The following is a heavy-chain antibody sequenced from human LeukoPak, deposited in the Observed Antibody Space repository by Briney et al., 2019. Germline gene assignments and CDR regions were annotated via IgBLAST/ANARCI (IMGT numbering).Heavy chain of an antibody. D-gene: IGHD4-17*01. Sequence: ASVKVSCKASGYTFTGYYMHWVRQAPGQGLEWMGWINPNSGGTNYAQKFQGRVTMTRDTSLSTAYMELSRLISDDAAVYFCARVANFDYGDYYFDYWGRGTMVTVST. CDR3: ARVANFDYGDYYFDY. V-gene: IGHV1-2*02. J-gene: IGHJ4*02. CDR2: INPNSGGT. CDR1: GYTFTGYY.